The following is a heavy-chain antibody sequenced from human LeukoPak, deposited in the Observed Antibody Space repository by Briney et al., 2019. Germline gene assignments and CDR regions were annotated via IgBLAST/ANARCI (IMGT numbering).Heavy chain of an antibody. CDR3: ARPHSLGGSFYVFDY. Sequence: ASVKVSRKASGYTFTGYYIHWVRQAPGQGLEWIGWINPNSGGTNYAQKFQGRVTMTRDTSISTVYMELSRLRSDDTAVYYCARPHSLGGSFYVFDYWGQGTLITVSS. CDR1: GYTFTGYY. J-gene: IGHJ4*02. V-gene: IGHV1-2*02. CDR2: INPNSGGT. D-gene: IGHD1-26*01.